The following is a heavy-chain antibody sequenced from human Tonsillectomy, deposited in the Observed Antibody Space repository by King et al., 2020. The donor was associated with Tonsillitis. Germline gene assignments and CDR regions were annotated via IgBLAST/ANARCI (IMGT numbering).Heavy chain of an antibody. V-gene: IGHV4-59*01. CDR2: LCNSGTT. Sequence: VQLQESGPGLVKPSETLSLTCAVSGDSIRNTCWGWVRQPPGKGLEWSGYLCNSGTTNYNSSLKSRITMSLDTSKNQFSLTLNSVTAADTAVYYCARDNRGSLDYWGQGALVTVSS. J-gene: IGHJ4*02. CDR3: ARDNRGSLDY. D-gene: IGHD7-27*01. CDR1: GDSIRNTC.